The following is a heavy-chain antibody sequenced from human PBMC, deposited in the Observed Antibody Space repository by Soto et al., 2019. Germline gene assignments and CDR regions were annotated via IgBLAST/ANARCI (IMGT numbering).Heavy chain of an antibody. D-gene: IGHD3-22*01. J-gene: IGHJ3*02. V-gene: IGHV4-59*01. Sequence: PSDTLSLTCTVSGASISSSYWSWIRQSPGKGLEWIRYVYYSGSTNYNPSLKSRVTISVDTSKNQFSLKLSSVTAADTAVYYCARGYYDSSGQSNTFDIWGQGTMVTVSS. CDR1: GASISSSY. CDR3: ARGYYDSSGQSNTFDI. CDR2: VYYSGST.